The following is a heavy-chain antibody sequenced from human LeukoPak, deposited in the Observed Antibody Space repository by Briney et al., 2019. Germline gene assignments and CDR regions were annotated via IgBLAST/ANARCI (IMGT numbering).Heavy chain of an antibody. J-gene: IGHJ4*02. D-gene: IGHD5-12*01. Sequence: ASVKVSCKASGGTFSSYAISWVRQAPGQGLEWMGGTIPIFGTANYAQKFQGRVTITADESTSTAYMELSRLRSDDTAVYYCARSDDPMVAKLDYWGQGTLVTVSS. CDR2: TIPIFGTA. V-gene: IGHV1-69*13. CDR3: ARSDDPMVAKLDY. CDR1: GGTFSSYA.